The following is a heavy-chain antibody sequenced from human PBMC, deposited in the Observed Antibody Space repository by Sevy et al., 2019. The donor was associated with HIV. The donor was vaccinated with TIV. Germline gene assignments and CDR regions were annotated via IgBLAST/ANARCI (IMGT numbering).Heavy chain of an antibody. CDR2: ISWNRGSI. J-gene: IGHJ4*02. CDR1: GFTFDDYA. Sequence: SLRLSCTASGFTFDDYAMHWVRQAPGKGLEWVSGISWNRGSIAYADSVKGRFTISRDNAKNSLYLQMNSLRTEDTALYYCAKDKYGLGSSYYFDYWGQGTLVTVSS. D-gene: IGHD3-10*01. CDR3: AKDKYGLGSSYYFDY. V-gene: IGHV3-9*01.